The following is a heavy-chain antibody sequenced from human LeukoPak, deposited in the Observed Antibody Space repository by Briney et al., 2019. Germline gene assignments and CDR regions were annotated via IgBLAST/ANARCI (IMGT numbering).Heavy chain of an antibody. Sequence: GGSLRFSCAASGITNNSHSMTWVRQAPGKGLEWLSSISGSGNSAYYADSVKGRFTISRDKSKSTVSLQMNSLRVEDTAVYYCAKGAYVGGSSGYYPIWGQGTMVTVSS. V-gene: IGHV3-23*01. D-gene: IGHD3-22*01. J-gene: IGHJ3*01. CDR2: ISGSGNSA. CDR1: GITNNSHS. CDR3: AKGAYVGGSSGYYPI.